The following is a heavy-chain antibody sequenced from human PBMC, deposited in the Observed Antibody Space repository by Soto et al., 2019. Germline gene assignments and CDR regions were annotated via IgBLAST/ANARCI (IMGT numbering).Heavy chain of an antibody. CDR3: VSYDRQSPRYSLDY. D-gene: IGHD2-21*01. CDR1: GGSINYYY. CDR2: AYHYFST. J-gene: IGHJ4*02. Sequence: SETLSLTCTVSGGSINYYYWIWIRQAPVNTLEFIGYAYHYFSTKYNPSLESRFTISMYTSKNHFSLKLSSLIAADTAVYYCVSYDRQSPRYSLDYWGQGTLVTVSS. V-gene: IGHV4-59*01.